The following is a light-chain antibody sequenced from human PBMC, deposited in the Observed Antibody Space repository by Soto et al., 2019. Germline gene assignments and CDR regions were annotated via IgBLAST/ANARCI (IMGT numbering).Light chain of an antibody. CDR1: SSTIGTNY. Sequence: QSVLTQPPSASGTPGQRVTISCSGSSSTIGTNYVYWYQQVPGTAPKLLIYSNNQRPSGVPDRFSGSKSGTSASLAIRGLRSEDEADYYCATWDDSLRGRVFGGGTKLTVL. V-gene: IGLV1-47*02. CDR3: ATWDDSLRGRV. J-gene: IGLJ3*02. CDR2: SNN.